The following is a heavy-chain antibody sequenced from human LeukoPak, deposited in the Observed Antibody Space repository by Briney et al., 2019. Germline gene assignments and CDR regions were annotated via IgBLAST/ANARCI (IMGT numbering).Heavy chain of an antibody. CDR3: ARYPPYSSSSVVDY. J-gene: IGHJ4*02. CDR2: INPNSGGT. V-gene: IGHV1-2*02. Sequence: ASVKVSCKASGYTFTGYYMHWVRQAPGQGLEWMGWINPNSGGTNYAQKFQGRVTMTRDTSISTAYMELSRLRSDDTAVYYCARYPPYSSSSVVDYWGQGTLVTVSS. CDR1: GYTFTGYY. D-gene: IGHD6-6*01.